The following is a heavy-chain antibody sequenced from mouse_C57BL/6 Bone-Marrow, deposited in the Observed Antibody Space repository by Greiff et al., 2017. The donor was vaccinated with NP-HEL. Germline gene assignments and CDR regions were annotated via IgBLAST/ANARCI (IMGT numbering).Heavy chain of an antibody. CDR2: ISSGGSYT. CDR1: GFTFSSYG. J-gene: IGHJ4*01. CDR3: ARATRAMDY. V-gene: IGHV5-6*01. D-gene: IGHD1-1*01. Sequence: EVKLQESGGDLVKPGGSLKLSCAASGFTFSSYGMSWVRQTPDKRLEWVATISSGGSYTYYPDSVKGRFTISRDNAKNTLYLQMSSLKSEDTAMYYCARATRAMDYWGQGTSVTVSS.